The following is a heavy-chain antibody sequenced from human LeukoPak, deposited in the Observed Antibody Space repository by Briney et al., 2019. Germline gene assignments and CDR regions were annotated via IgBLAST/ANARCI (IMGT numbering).Heavy chain of an antibody. Sequence: ASVKVSCKASGYTFTSYGISWVRQAPGQGLEWMGWISTYNGNTNYAQKLQGRVTMTTDTSTSTAYMELRSLRSDDTAVYYCARVNDYDGPGFFDYWGQGNLVTVSS. D-gene: IGHD4-17*01. CDR2: ISTYNGNT. CDR1: GYTFTSYG. V-gene: IGHV1-18*01. CDR3: ARVNDYDGPGFFDY. J-gene: IGHJ4*02.